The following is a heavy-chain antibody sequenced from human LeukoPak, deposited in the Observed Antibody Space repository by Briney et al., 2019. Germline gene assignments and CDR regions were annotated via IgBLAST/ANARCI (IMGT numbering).Heavy chain of an antibody. V-gene: IGHV5-51*01. CDR3: ARRERDDTSGYIEYFQH. D-gene: IGHD3-22*01. Sequence: GESLKISCKGSGYSFTNYWIGWVRQMPGKGLEWMGIIQPGDSDITYSPSFQGQVTISADKSISTAYLQWSSLKASDTAMYYCARRERDDTSGYIEYFQHWGQGTLVTVSS. CDR1: GYSFTNYW. CDR2: IQPGDSDI. J-gene: IGHJ1*01.